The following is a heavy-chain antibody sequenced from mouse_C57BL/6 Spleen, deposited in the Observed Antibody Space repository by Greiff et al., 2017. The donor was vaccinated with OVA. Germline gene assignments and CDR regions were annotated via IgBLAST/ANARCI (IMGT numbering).Heavy chain of an antibody. CDR2: IWTGGGT. CDR1: GFSLTSYA. CDR3: ARKNYGSTYAMDY. J-gene: IGHJ4*01. D-gene: IGHD1-1*01. V-gene: IGHV2-9-1*01. Sequence: VMLVESGPGLVAPSQCLSITCTVSGFSLTSYAISWVRQPPGKGLEWLGVIWTGGGTNYNSALNSRLSISKDNTKSQVFLKMNSLQTDDTARYYWARKNYGSTYAMDYWGQGTTVTVSS.